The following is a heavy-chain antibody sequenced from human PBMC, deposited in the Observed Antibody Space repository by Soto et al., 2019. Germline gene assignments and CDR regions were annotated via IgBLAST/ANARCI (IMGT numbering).Heavy chain of an antibody. D-gene: IGHD3-16*01. J-gene: IGHJ5*01. Sequence: ASVKVSCKASGYIFRNHAMQWVRQALGQRPEWMGWINCGNGNTRYSQKFQDRFTITRDTSANTVYMDLRSLTSEDTAVYYCASVLWLATAPPYYHDSWAQGT. CDR3: ASVLWLATAPPYYHDS. CDR2: INCGNGNT. CDR1: GYIFRNHA. V-gene: IGHV1-3*01.